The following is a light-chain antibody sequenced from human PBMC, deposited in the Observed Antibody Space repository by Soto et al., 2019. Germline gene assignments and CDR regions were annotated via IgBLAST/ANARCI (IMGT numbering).Light chain of an antibody. CDR3: QKYDSVPWS. J-gene: IGKJ1*01. CDR2: TAS. V-gene: IGKV1-27*01. Sequence: DIQMTQSPSSLSASVGDRVTITCRASQGIGNSVAWYQQKPGKVPKVLIYTASTLHSGVPSRFSGSGSGTDFTLTINSLQPEDVATYFCQKYDSVPWSFGQGTRVEI. CDR1: QGIGNS.